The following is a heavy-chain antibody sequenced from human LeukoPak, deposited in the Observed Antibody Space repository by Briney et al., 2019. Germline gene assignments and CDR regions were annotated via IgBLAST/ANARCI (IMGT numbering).Heavy chain of an antibody. CDR3: ASGSPSDY. D-gene: IGHD1-26*01. CDR1: GFTVSTNI. CDR2: IYSGGNT. J-gene: IGHJ4*02. V-gene: IGHV3-53*01. Sequence: GGSLRLSCAASGFTVSTNIMSWVRQAPGKGLDYVSLIYSGGNTYYADSVKGRFTISRDNSKNTLYLQMNSLRAEDTAVYYCASGSPSDYWGQGTLVTVSS.